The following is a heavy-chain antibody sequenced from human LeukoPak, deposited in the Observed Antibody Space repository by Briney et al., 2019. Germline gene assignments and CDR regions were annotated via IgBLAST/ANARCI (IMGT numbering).Heavy chain of an antibody. J-gene: IGHJ3*02. Sequence: GESLKISCKGSGYSFTSYWIGWVGQMPGKGLEWMGIIYPGDSDTRYSPSCQGQVTISAGKSISTAYLQWSSLKASDTAMYYCARSRVVVVASTRYDAFDIWGQGTMVTVSS. V-gene: IGHV5-51*01. CDR2: IYPGDSDT. CDR1: GYSFTSYW. CDR3: ARSRVVVVASTRYDAFDI. D-gene: IGHD2-15*01.